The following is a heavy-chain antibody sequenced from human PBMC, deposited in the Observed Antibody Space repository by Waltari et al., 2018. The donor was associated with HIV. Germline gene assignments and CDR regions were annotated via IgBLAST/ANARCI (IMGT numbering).Heavy chain of an antibody. J-gene: IGHJ4*02. CDR2: IYPGDSDT. CDR3: TKGMYANEDYFGY. CDR1: GYSFTTYW. D-gene: IGHD2-8*01. V-gene: IGHV5-51*03. Sequence: EVQLVQSGAQGKKPGASLKISCKASGYSFTTYWIGWVRQLPGKGLEWMGIIYPGDSDTRYSPSFQGQVTISADKSISTAYLQWSSLQASDTAMYYCTKGMYANEDYFGYWGQGTLVTVSS.